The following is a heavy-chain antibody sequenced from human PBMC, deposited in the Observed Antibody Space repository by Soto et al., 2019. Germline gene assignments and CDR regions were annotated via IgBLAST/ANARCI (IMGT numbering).Heavy chain of an antibody. J-gene: IGHJ4*02. Sequence: SETLSLTCLVSGVSVRSYTWSWVRQPANKGLEWIGRVFSSVSATYNPSLKSRVSISMDTPENRISLKLDSVTAADAGVYFCARDGMTTGDTWGPGTLVTVS. V-gene: IGHV4-4*07. D-gene: IGHD2-21*02. CDR1: GVSVRSYT. CDR2: VFSSVSA. CDR3: ARDGMTTGDT.